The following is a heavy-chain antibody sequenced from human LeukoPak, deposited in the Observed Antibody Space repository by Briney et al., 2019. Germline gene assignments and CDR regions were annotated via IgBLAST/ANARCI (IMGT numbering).Heavy chain of an antibody. V-gene: IGHV3-48*03. CDR1: GFTFSTFE. Sequence: PGGSLRLSCAASGFTFSTFEMTWVRQAPGKGPEWVSYISSSGTNLYYADSVKGRFTSSRDNAKNSLYLQMNSLRAEDTAVYYCARALYYDSSGYLYWGQGTLVTVSS. D-gene: IGHD3-22*01. CDR3: ARALYYDSSGYLY. CDR2: ISSSGTNL. J-gene: IGHJ4*02.